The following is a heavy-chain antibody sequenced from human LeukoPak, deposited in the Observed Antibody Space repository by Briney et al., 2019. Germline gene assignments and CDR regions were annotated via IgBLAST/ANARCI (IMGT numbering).Heavy chain of an antibody. V-gene: IGHV3-23*01. CDR1: GFTFNTYG. CDR2: ISGSATGYMT. Sequence: PGGSLRLSCAASGFTFNTYGMSWVRHSPGKGLEWVSAISGSATGYMTNYADSVKDRFTISRDDSKNTLYLQMDSLRAEDTAVYYCAGQGYSSGWYWALDYWGQGTLVTVSS. J-gene: IGHJ4*02. D-gene: IGHD6-19*01. CDR3: AGQGYSSGWYWALDY.